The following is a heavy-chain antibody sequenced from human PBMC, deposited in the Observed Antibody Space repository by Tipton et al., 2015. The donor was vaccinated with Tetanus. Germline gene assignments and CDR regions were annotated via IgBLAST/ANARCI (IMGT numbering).Heavy chain of an antibody. CDR1: GGSISSSSYY. CDR2: IYYSGST. D-gene: IGHD1-26*01. Sequence: TLSLTCTVSGGSISSSSYYWGWIRQPPGKGLEWIGSIYYSGSTYYNPSLKSRVTISVDTSKNQFSLKLSSVPAADTAVYYCARGGGTKWELLPIDYWGQGTLVTVSS. J-gene: IGHJ4*02. V-gene: IGHV4-39*01. CDR3: ARGGGTKWELLPIDY.